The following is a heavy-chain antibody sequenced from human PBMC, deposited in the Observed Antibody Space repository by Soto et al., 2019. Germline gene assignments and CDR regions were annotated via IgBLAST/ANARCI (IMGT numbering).Heavy chain of an antibody. CDR2: IDNSGGIT. CDR3: AKGGYNYGFLFDC. Sequence: PGGSLRLSCEASGFTFSTYAMSWVRQAPGKGLEWVSTIDNSGGITYYADSVKGRFTISRDNSKNTLYLQMNSLRAEDTAVYYCAKGGYNYGFLFDCWGQGTLVTVSS. J-gene: IGHJ4*02. CDR1: GFTFSTYA. D-gene: IGHD5-18*01. V-gene: IGHV3-23*05.